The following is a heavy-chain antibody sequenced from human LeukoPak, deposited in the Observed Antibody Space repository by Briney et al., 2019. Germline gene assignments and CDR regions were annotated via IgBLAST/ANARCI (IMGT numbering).Heavy chain of an antibody. V-gene: IGHV1-69*04. CDR2: IIPILDLT. D-gene: IGHD1-1*01. Sequence: ASVKVSCKASGGTFNHFGINWVRQAPGQGLEWMGRIIPILDLTKYAPKIQDRVTITADKSTSTAYMELNSLRSEDTAVYFCARDSGRPPTSFDYWGQGTLVTVSS. CDR3: ARDSGRPPTSFDY. CDR1: GGTFNHFG. J-gene: IGHJ4*02.